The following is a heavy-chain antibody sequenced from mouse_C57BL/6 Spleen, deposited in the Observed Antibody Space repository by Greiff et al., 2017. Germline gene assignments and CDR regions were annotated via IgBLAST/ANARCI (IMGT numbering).Heavy chain of an antibody. D-gene: IGHD1-3*01. CDR1: GYTFTDYY. CDR2: INTGSGNT. V-gene: IGHV1-76*01. CDR3: ARSEVKDFFDY. Sequence: QVKLQQSGAELVRPGASVKLSCKASGYTFTDYYINWVKQRPGQGLEWIARINTGSGNTYYTEKFKGKATLTAEKSSSTAYMQLSSLTSDDSAVYFCARSEVKDFFDYWGQGTTLTVSS. J-gene: IGHJ2*01.